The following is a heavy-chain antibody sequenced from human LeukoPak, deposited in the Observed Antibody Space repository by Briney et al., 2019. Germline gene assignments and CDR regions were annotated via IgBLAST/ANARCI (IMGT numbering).Heavy chain of an antibody. CDR2: ISAYNGNT. D-gene: IGHD3-22*01. CDR3: ATVGHYYDSRDFDY. J-gene: IGHJ4*02. V-gene: IGHV1-18*01. CDR1: GYTFTSYG. Sequence: ASVKVSCKASGYTFTSYGISWVRQAPGQGLEWMGWISAYNGNTNYAQKLQGRVTMTTDTSTSTAYMELSSLRSEDTAVYYCATVGHYYDSRDFDYWGQGTLVTVSS.